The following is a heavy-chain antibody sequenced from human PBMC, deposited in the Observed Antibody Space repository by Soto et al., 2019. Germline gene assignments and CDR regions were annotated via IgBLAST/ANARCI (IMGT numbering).Heavy chain of an antibody. CDR3: ANLVGADYYMDV. J-gene: IGHJ6*03. CDR1: GFTFSIYV. CDR2: ISGSGGSA. Sequence: EVQLLESGGGLVQPGGSLRLSCAASGFTFSIYVMTWVRQAPGKGLEWVSDISGSGGSAYYADSVKGRFTISRDNSKKMLYLQMNSLRAEDTAVYHCANLVGADYYMDVWGKGTTVTVSS. D-gene: IGHD6-13*01. V-gene: IGHV3-23*01.